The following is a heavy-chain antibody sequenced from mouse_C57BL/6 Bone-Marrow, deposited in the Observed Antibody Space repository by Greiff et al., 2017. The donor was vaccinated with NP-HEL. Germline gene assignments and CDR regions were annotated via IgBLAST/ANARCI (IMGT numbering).Heavy chain of an antibody. CDR2: ISNGGGST. CDR3: AAYYSNYDYAMDY. CDR1: GFTFSDYY. D-gene: IGHD2-5*01. Sequence: EVQVVESGGGLVQPGGSLKLSCAASGFTFSDYYMYWVRQTPEKRLEWVAYISNGGGSTYYPDTVKGRFTISRDNAKNTLYLQLSRLKSEDTDMYYCAAYYSNYDYAMDYWGQGTSVTVSS. J-gene: IGHJ4*01. V-gene: IGHV5-12*01.